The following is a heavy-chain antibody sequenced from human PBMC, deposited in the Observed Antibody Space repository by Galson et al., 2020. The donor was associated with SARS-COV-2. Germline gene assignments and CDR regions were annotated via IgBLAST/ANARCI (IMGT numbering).Heavy chain of an antibody. CDR1: GYTFTSYG. J-gene: IGHJ4*02. CDR2: ISAYNGNT. CDR3: ARDPKVGARVGLTTTTFDY. Sequence: DSVKVSCQASGYTFTSYGISWVRQAPGQALEWTGWISAYNGNTNYAQKLQGRVTMTTDTSTSTAYMELRSLRSDDTAVYYCARDPKVGARVGLTTTTFDYWGQGTLVTVSS. V-gene: IGHV1-18*01. D-gene: IGHD1-26*01.